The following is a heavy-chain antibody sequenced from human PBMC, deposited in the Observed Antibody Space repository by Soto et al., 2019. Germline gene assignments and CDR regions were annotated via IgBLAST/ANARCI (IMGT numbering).Heavy chain of an antibody. Sequence: GGSLRLSCAASGFTFSSYAMSWVRQAPGKGLEWVSAISGSGGSTYYADSVKGRFTISRDNSKNTLYLQMNSLRAEDTAVYYYATIKGGVRNGPRTYWGQGTLVTVSS. CDR3: ATIKGGVRNGPRTY. D-gene: IGHD1-1*01. CDR2: ISGSGGST. CDR1: GFTFSSYA. V-gene: IGHV3-23*01. J-gene: IGHJ4*02.